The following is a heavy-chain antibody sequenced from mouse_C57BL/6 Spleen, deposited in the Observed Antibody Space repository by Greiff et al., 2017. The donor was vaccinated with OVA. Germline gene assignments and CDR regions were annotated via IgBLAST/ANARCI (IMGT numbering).Heavy chain of an antibody. V-gene: IGHV1-64*01. CDR2: IHPNSGST. CDR3: ARREPYYGLYATDY. J-gene: IGHJ4*01. Sequence: QVQLQQPGAELVKPGASVKLSCKASGYTFTSYWMHWVKQRPGQGLEWIGMIHPNSGSTNYNEKFKSKATLTVDKSSSTAYMQLSSLTSEDSAVYYCARREPYYGLYATDYWGQGTSVTVSS. CDR1: GYTFTSYW. D-gene: IGHD1-1*02.